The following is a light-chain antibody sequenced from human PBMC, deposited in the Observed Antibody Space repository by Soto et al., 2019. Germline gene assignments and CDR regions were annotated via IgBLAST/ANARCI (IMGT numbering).Light chain of an antibody. J-gene: IGKJ2*03. CDR1: QDINVY. V-gene: IGKV1-39*01. Sequence: DIQMTQSPSSLSASIGDTVTITCRASQDINVYLNWYQQQPGEVPKLLIYSASTLHRGVPSRFTGRTSNPYYSHAIRRLQPEDCGPYYFQHGYVAPYSFGQGTKVDI. CDR3: QHGYVAPYS. CDR2: SAS.